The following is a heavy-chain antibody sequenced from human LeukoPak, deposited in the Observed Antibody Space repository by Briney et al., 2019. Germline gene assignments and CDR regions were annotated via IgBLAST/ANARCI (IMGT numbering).Heavy chain of an antibody. CDR3: ASRAPYYYRRRIDY. J-gene: IGHJ4*02. D-gene: IGHD3-10*01. Sequence: GGSLRLSCAASGFTFSSYAMSWVRQAPGKGLDWVSAISGSGGSTYYADSVKGRFTISRDNSKNTLYLQMNSLRAEDTAEYYCASRAPYYYRRRIDYWGQGTLVTVSS. CDR1: GFTFSSYA. CDR2: ISGSGGST. V-gene: IGHV3-23*01.